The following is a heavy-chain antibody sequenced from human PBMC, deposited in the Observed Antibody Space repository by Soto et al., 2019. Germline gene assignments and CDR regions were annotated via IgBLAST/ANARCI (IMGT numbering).Heavy chain of an antibody. CDR1: GFTFSSYS. Sequence: GGSLRLSCAASGFTFSSYSMNWVRQAPGKGLEWVSSISSSSSYIYYADSVKGRFTISRDNAKNSLYLQMNSLRAEDTAVYYCARGRRGLRFLEWLLYALDYWGQGTLVTVSS. V-gene: IGHV3-21*01. CDR3: ARGRRGLRFLEWLLYALDY. CDR2: ISSSSSYI. J-gene: IGHJ4*02. D-gene: IGHD3-3*01.